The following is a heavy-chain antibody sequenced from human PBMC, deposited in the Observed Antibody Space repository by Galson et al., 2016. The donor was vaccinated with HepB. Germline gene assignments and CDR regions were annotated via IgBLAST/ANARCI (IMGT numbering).Heavy chain of an antibody. D-gene: IGHD6-19*01. CDR2: ISYDGSNE. CDR3: ARDSSGWYGIFDY. Sequence: LRLSCAASGFTFSHYGMHWVRQAPGKGLEWVAVISYDGSNEYYGDSVKGRFTISRDNSRNTLFLQMNSLRAEDSAVYYCARDSSGWYGIFDYWGQGTLVTVSS. V-gene: IGHV3-30*03. CDR1: GFTFSHYG. J-gene: IGHJ4*02.